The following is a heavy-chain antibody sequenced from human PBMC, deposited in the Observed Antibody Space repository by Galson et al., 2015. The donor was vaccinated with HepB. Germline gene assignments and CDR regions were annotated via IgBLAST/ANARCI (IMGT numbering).Heavy chain of an antibody. CDR3: ARGKYSGYDGHYYYGMDV. J-gene: IGHJ6*02. CDR2: MNPNSGNT. D-gene: IGHD5-12*01. Sequence: SVKVSCKASGYTFTNYDFNWVRQATGQGLEWMGWMNPNSGNTGHVQKFQGRVTMTRNTSISTAYMDLSSLRSEDTAVYYCARGKYSGYDGHYYYGMDVWGQGTTVTVSS. V-gene: IGHV1-8*01. CDR1: GYTFTNYD.